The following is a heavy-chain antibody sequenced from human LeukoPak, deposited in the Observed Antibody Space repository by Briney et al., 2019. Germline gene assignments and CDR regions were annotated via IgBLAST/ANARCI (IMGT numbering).Heavy chain of an antibody. J-gene: IGHJ4*02. CDR3: AGERGEEYSSGWYKRNYFDN. Sequence: SETLSLTCTVSGDSFSSVTDYWAWIRQPPGKGLEWIASGDYSGGTYYNPSLESRVAISADMSRNQFSLKLTSVTGADTAVYYCAGERGEEYSSGWYKRNYFDNWGQGIRVTVSS. CDR2: GDYSGGT. V-gene: IGHV4-39*07. CDR1: GDSFSSVTDY. D-gene: IGHD6-19*01.